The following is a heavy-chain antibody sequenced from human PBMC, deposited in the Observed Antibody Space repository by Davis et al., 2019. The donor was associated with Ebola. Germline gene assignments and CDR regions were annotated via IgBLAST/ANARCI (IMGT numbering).Heavy chain of an antibody. CDR1: GFTFSDYY. J-gene: IGHJ4*02. CDR3: ARTDYGDHFHY. D-gene: IGHD4-17*01. Sequence: GESLKISCAASGFTFSDYYMSWIRQAPGKGLEWVSYISSSGSTIYYADSVKGRFTISRDNAKNSLYLQMNSLRAEDTAVYYCARTDYGDHFHYWGQGTLVTVSS. V-gene: IGHV3-11*01. CDR2: ISSSGSTI.